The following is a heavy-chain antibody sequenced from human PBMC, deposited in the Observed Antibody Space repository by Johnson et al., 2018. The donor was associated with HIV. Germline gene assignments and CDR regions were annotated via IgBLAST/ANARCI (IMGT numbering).Heavy chain of an antibody. J-gene: IGHJ3*01. CDR1: GFTFKNAW. V-gene: IGHV3-15*01. D-gene: IGHD2-8*01. CDR2: IKSKYHDETT. Sequence: VQLVESGGGFVKPEGSLRLSCAASGFTFKNAWMHWVRQAPGKGLEWIGRIKSKYHDETTDYAAPVKGRFAISREDSKNTVYLQMNSLKAEDTAVYYCTTGSCIDGVCYAFEVWGQGTMVTVSS. CDR3: TTGSCIDGVCYAFEV.